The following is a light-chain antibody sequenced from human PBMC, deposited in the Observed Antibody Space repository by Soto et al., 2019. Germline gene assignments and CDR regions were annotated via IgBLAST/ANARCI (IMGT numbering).Light chain of an antibody. V-gene: IGKV1-5*01. CDR3: QQYNSYSSM. CDR2: DAS. CDR1: QSLGNW. Sequence: DIQMTQSPSTLSGSVGDRVTITCRASQSLGNWLAWYQQKPGKAPKLLIYDASTLESGVPSRFSGSGSGTGFTLTISSLQPDDFATYYCQQYNSYSSMFGQGTKVDIK. J-gene: IGKJ1*01.